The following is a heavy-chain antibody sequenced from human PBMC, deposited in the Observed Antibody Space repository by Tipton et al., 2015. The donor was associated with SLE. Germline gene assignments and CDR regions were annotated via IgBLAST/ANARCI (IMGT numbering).Heavy chain of an antibody. V-gene: IGHV4-34*01. CDR2: INHSGST. Sequence: TLSLTCAVYGGSFGGNYWSWIRQPPGKGLEWIGEINHSGSTNYNPSLKSRVTISVDTSKNQFSLKLSSVTAADTAVYYCARGVAEIDYWGQGTLVTVSS. J-gene: IGHJ4*02. CDR3: ARGVAEIDY. D-gene: IGHD2-15*01. CDR1: GGSFGGNY.